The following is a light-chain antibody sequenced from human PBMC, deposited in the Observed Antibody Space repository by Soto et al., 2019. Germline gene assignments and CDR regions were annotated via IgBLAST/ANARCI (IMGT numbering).Light chain of an antibody. CDR2: DAS. V-gene: IGKV1-5*01. Sequence: DIQMTQSPSTLSASVGDRVTITCRASQSIRSWLAWYQQKPGKAPNLLIYDASSLESGVPSRFSGSGSGTEFTLTITSLQLDDFATDYCQQYHSYSSTFGQGTKLEIK. CDR3: QQYHSYSST. CDR1: QSIRSW. J-gene: IGKJ2*01.